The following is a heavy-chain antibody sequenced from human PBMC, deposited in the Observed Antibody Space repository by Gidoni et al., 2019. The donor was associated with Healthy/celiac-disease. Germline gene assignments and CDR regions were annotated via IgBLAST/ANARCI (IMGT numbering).Heavy chain of an antibody. Sequence: EVQLLESGGGLVQPGGSLRLSCAASGFTFSSYAMSWVRQAPGKGLEWVSAISGSGGSTYYADSVKGRFTISRDNSKNTLYLQMNSLRAEDTAVYYCAKCPTGYSSGWWESPDYWGQGTLVTVSS. D-gene: IGHD6-19*01. CDR2: ISGSGGST. CDR1: GFTFSSYA. V-gene: IGHV3-23*01. J-gene: IGHJ4*02. CDR3: AKCPTGYSSGWWESPDY.